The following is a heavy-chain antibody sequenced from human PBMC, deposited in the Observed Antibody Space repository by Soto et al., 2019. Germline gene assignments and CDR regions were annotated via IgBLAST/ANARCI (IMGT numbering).Heavy chain of an antibody. CDR2: IYWNGDK. CDR1: GFSLSTIGAG. Sequence: QITLKESGPTLVKPTQTLTLSCNFSGFSLSTIGAGVGWIRPPPGKALEWLALIYWNGDKRYSPSLKSRLTITKDTSKHQVVLTMTNIAHVDTATYYGAHNPTEYGRGVIRDWGQGTLVTV. CDR3: AHNPTEYGRGVIRD. V-gene: IGHV2-5*01. D-gene: IGHD3-10*02. J-gene: IGHJ4*02.